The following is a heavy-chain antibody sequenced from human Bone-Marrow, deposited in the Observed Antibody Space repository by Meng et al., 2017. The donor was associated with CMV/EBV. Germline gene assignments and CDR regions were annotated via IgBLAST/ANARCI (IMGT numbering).Heavy chain of an antibody. D-gene: IGHD6-19*01. CDR2: INPNDDT. Sequence: HLVHAGAELKKPWASVKVSLKASGDTVTDYYIHWVRQAPGQWLEWMGWINPNDDTNYAQNFQGRVTMTRDMSINTVYMELSRLTSDDTAVYYCARSSGWSRFDYWGLGTLVTVSS. V-gene: IGHV1-2*02. J-gene: IGHJ4*02. CDR3: ARSSGWSRFDY. CDR1: GDTVTDYY.